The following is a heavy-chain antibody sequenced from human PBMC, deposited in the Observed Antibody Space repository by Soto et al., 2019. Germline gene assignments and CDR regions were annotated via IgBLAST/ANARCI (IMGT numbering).Heavy chain of an antibody. CDR3: TTERLGAHDH. CDR2: IKSKSNGGTT. V-gene: IGHV3-15*07. J-gene: IGHJ4*02. D-gene: IGHD1-26*01. Sequence: EVQLVESGGGLVKPGGSLRISCAASGLSISDAWMNWVRQAPGKGLEWVALIKSKSNGGTTDYAPPVKGRFTISTDDSENMLFLKMTSLQTEDTALYHCTTERLGAHDHWGQGTLVTVSS. CDR1: GLSISDAW.